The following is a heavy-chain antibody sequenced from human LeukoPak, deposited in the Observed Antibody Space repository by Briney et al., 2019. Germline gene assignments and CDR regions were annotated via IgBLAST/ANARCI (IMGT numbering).Heavy chain of an antibody. D-gene: IGHD3-22*01. CDR1: GFTFSSYG. CDR2: IRYDGSNK. Sequence: PGGSLRLSCAASGFTFSSYGMHWVRQAPGKGLEWVAFIRYDGSNKYYADSVKGRFTISRDNSKNTLYLQMNSLRAEDTAVYYCAKDLGGRRSTVVTPGSLDYWGQGTLVTVSS. J-gene: IGHJ4*02. V-gene: IGHV3-30*02. CDR3: AKDLGGRRSTVVTPGSLDY.